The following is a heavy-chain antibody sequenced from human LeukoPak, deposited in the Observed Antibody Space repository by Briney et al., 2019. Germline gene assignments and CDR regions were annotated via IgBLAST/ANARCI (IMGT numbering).Heavy chain of an antibody. CDR3: ARSVVPAAYFDY. CDR2: IIPISDTT. Sequence: ASVKVSCKASGGNFSSYTISWVRQAPGQGLEWMGGIIPISDTTNYAQKFQSRVTLTADKSTSTAYMELSSLRAEDTAVYYCARSVVPAAYFDYWGQGTLVTVSS. CDR1: GGNFSSYT. D-gene: IGHD2-2*01. J-gene: IGHJ4*02. V-gene: IGHV1-69*06.